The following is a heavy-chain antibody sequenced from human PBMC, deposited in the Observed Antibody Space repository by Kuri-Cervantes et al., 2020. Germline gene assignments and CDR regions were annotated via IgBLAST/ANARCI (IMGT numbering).Heavy chain of an antibody. CDR2: IYWDDDK. J-gene: IGHJ5*02. CDR3: AHRVAAAGTNWFDP. Sequence: SGPTLVKPTQTLTLTCTFSGFSLSTSGVGVGWIRQPPGKALEWLALIYWDDDKRYSPSLKSRLTITKDTSKNQVVLTMTNMDPVGTATYYCAHRVAAAGTNWFDPWGQGTLVTVSS. CDR1: GFSLSTSGVG. V-gene: IGHV2-5*02. D-gene: IGHD6-13*01.